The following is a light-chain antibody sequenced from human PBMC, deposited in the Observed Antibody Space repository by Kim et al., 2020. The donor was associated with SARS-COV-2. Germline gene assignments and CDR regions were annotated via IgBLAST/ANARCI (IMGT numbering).Light chain of an antibody. Sequence: PGESATLSCRASQSVSSSYLATYQQKPGQAPRLLIYGASSRATGIPDRFSGGGSGTDFALTISRLEPEDFAVYYCQQYGSSPRGYTFGQGTKLEI. J-gene: IGKJ2*01. CDR1: QSVSSSY. V-gene: IGKV3-20*01. CDR2: GAS. CDR3: QQYGSSPRGYT.